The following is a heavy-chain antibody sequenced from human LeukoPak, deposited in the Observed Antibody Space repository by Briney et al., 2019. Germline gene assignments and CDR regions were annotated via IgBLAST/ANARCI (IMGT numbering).Heavy chain of an antibody. V-gene: IGHV1-46*01. CDR3: ARVREPRAAGESFDY. CDR2: INPSGGST. D-gene: IGHD1-14*01. CDR1: GYTFTSYY. Sequence: ASVKVSCKASGYTFTSYYMHWVRQAPGQGLEWMGIINPSGGSTSYAQKFQGRVTMTRDMSTSTVYMELSSLRSEDTAVYYCARVREPRAAGESFDYWGQGTLVTVSS. J-gene: IGHJ4*02.